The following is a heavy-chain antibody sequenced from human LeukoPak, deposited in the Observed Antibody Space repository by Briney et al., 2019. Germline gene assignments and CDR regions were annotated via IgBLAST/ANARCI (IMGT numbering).Heavy chain of an antibody. Sequence: GGSLRLSCVASGFTFSSSGMHWVRQAPGKGLEWVSVIYSGGSTYYADSVKGRFTISRDNSKNTLYLQMNSLRAEDMAVYYCAGTRSWGQGTLVTVSS. CDR1: GFTFSSSG. J-gene: IGHJ4*02. CDR2: IYSGGST. CDR3: AGTRS. V-gene: IGHV3-66*02.